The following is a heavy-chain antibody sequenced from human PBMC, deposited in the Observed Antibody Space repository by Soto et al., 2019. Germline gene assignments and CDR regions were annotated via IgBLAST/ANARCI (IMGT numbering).Heavy chain of an antibody. CDR2: INESGST. CDR1: GQSFSGHS. J-gene: IGHJ4*02. D-gene: IGHD1-1*01. CDR3: ARGSGIVALPGELEDVKDDY. Sequence: QVQLQQWGAVLVKPSETLSLSCAVYGQSFSGHSWAWIRQPPGKGLEWIGEINESGSTYYNPSLKSRVTISTDTSKNQFALKRSSVSAADTAAYFCARGSGIVALPGELEDVKDDYWGQGTLVNVSS. V-gene: IGHV4-34*01.